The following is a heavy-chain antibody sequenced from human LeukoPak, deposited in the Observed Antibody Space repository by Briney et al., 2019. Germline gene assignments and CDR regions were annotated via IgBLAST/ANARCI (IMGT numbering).Heavy chain of an antibody. V-gene: IGHV3-66*01. CDR1: GFTISSNY. D-gene: IGHD5-18*01. CDR2: IYTSGTT. CDR3: ARDPRTSYENDFYYYYMDV. Sequence: PGGSLRLSCAASGFTISSNYMSWVRQAPEKGLEWVSVIYTSGTTYYADSVKGRFTISRDNSKNTLYLQMNSLRAEDTAVYYCARDPRTSYENDFYYYYMDVWGKGTTVTISS. J-gene: IGHJ6*03.